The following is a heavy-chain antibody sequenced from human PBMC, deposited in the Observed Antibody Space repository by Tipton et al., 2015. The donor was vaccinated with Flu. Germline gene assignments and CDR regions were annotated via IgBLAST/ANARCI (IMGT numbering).Heavy chain of an antibody. CDR1: GDSTTNSGYH. J-gene: IGHJ4*02. V-gene: IGHV4-39*07. CDR2: LYPTGDS. CDR3: ATVSSFYFFFDS. D-gene: IGHD5/OR15-5a*01. Sequence: LRLSCSVSGDSTTNSGYHWAWIRQPPGKDLQWIGSLYPTGDSFHNPSLAGRVSISGDTSKGQFSLRLTSVTAADTALYYCATVSSFYFFFDSWGLGTLVTVSS.